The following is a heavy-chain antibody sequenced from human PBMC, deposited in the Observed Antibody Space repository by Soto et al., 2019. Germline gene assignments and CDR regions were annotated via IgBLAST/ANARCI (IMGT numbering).Heavy chain of an antibody. V-gene: IGHV3-30*02. J-gene: IGHJ4*02. Sequence: GGSLRLSCAASGFTFSSYGMHWVRQAPGKGLEWVAVIWDGGSNKYYADSVKGRFTISRDNSKNTLYLQMNSLRAEDTAVYYCAKDRYYDSSGLDYWGQGTLVTVSS. CDR3: AKDRYYDSSGLDY. CDR1: GFTFSSYG. CDR2: IWDGGSNK. D-gene: IGHD3-22*01.